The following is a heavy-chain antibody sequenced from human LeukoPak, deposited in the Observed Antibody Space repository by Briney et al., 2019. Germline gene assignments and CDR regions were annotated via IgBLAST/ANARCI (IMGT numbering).Heavy chain of an antibody. V-gene: IGHV3-30*18. CDR3: AKQLGYCSDGSCYFPY. Sequence: GGSLRLSCAASGFTFSSYGMHWVRQAPGKGLEWVTVISYDGSDKYYADSVKGRFTISRDNSKSTLCLQMNSLRAEDTAVYYCAKQLGYCSDGSCYFPYWGQGTLVTVSS. CDR1: GFTFSSYG. D-gene: IGHD2-15*01. J-gene: IGHJ4*02. CDR2: ISYDGSDK.